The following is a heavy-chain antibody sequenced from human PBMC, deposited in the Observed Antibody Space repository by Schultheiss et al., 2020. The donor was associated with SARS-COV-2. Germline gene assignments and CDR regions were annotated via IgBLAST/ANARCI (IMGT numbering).Heavy chain of an antibody. CDR3: AREPEPNADYYYYGMDV. D-gene: IGHD1-14*01. Sequence: ASVKVSCKASGYTFTSYGINWVRQATGQGLEWMGWMNPNSGNTGYAQKFQGRVTMTEDTSTDTAYMELRSLRSDDTAVYYCAREPEPNADYYYYGMDVWGQGTTVTVSS. J-gene: IGHJ6*02. CDR1: GYTFTSYG. CDR2: MNPNSGNT. V-gene: IGHV1-8*02.